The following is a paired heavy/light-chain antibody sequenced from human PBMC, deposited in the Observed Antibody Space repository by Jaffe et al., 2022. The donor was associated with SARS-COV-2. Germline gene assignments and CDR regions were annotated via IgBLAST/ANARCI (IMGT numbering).Light chain of an antibody. Sequence: QSVLTQPPSVSGAPGQRVTISCTGSSSNIGAGYDVHWYQHLPGTAPKLLIYGYSNRPSGVPDRFSGSKSGTSASLAITGLQTEDEADYYCQSYHSSLSGSWVFGGGTKLTVL. CDR2: GYS. V-gene: IGLV1-40*01. J-gene: IGLJ3*02. CDR1: SSNIGAGYD. CDR3: QSYHSSLSGSWV.
Heavy chain of an antibody. J-gene: IGHJ4*02. D-gene: IGHD2-21*01. V-gene: IGHV3-30-3*01. CDR1: GFTFNSYA. CDR2: ISYDGSN. CDR3: AREAAGGEPPHFDS. Sequence: QVQLVESGGGVVQPGRSLRLSCAASGFTFNSYAIHWVRQAPGKGLEWVAVISYDGSNMYADSVRGRFTISRDNSKNTLYLQMNSLRAEDTALYYCAREAAGGEPPHFDSWGQGTLVTVSS.